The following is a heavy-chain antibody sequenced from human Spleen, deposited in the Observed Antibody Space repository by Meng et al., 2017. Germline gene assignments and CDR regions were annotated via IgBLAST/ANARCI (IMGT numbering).Heavy chain of an antibody. CDR1: GYTFIGYY. V-gene: IGHV1-2*02. J-gene: IGHJ1*01. CDR3: ARAGIKAEYFQH. Sequence: QVQLGQFGAEVKKPGASVKVSCKASGYTFIGYYIHWVRQAPGQGLEWMGWINPNSGGTNYAQKFQGRVTMTRDTSISTAYMELTRLTSDDTAVYYCARAGIKAEYFQHWGQGTLVTVSS. D-gene: IGHD3-16*01. CDR2: INPNSGGT.